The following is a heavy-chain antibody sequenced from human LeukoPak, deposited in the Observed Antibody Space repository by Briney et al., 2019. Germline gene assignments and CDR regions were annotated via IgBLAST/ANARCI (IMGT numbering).Heavy chain of an antibody. CDR3: AREGVAVAGDYYYYYGMDV. CDR2: IYYSGNT. D-gene: IGHD6-19*01. CDR1: GGSISSYY. J-gene: IGHJ6*02. Sequence: MSSETLSLTCTVSGGSISSYYWSWIRQPPGKGLEWIGYIYYSGNTNYNPSLKSRVTISVDTSKNQFSLKLSSVTAADTAVYYCAREGVAVAGDYYYYYGMDVWGQGTTVTVSS. V-gene: IGHV4-59*01.